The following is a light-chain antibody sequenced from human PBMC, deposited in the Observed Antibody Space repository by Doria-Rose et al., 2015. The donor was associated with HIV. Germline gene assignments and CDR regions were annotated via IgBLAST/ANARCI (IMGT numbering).Light chain of an antibody. J-gene: IGKJ1*01. CDR2: DGS. CDR3: HQYGTSWT. V-gene: IGKV3-20*01. Sequence: FTQSPGTLSLSPGERATLSCRASQSFSSTYLAWYQQKPGQDPSLLIYDGSTRATGIPDRFSASGSGTDFTLTISRLEPEDFALYYCHQYGTSWTFGQGTKVEI. CDR1: QSFSSTY.